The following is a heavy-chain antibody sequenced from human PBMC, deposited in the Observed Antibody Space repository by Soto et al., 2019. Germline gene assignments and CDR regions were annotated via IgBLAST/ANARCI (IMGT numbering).Heavy chain of an antibody. CDR2: INAGNGNT. CDR1: GYTFTSYA. J-gene: IGHJ5*02. D-gene: IGHD6-25*01. V-gene: IGHV1-3*01. Sequence: GASVKVSCKASGYTFTSYAMHWVRQAPGQRLEWMGWINAGNGNTKYSQKFQGRVTITRDTSASTAYMELSSLRSEDTAVYYCARDLAATKIFTLFDPWGQGTLVTVSS. CDR3: ARDLAATKIFTLFDP.